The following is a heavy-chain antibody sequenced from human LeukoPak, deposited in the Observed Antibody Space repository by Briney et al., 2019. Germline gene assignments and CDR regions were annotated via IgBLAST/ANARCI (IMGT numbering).Heavy chain of an antibody. V-gene: IGHV1-46*01. CDR3: ARVTMVRGVIIGNDDY. CDR1: GYTFTSYY. CDR2: INPSGGST. J-gene: IGHJ4*02. Sequence: ASVKVSCKASGYTFTSYYMHWVRQAPGQGLEWMGIINPSGGSTSYAQKFQGRVTMTTDTSTSTAYMELRSLRSDDTAVYYCARVTMVRGVIIGNDDYWGQGTLVTVSS. D-gene: IGHD3-10*01.